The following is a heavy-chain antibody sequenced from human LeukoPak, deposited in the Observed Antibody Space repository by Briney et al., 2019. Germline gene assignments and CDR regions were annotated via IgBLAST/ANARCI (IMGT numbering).Heavy chain of an antibody. Sequence: ASVKVSCKASGYTLTGYSMHWVRQAPGQGLEWMGWISAYNGNTNYAQKLQGRVTMTTDTSTSTAYMELRSLRSDDTAVYYCARVVGALDYWGQGTLVTVSS. CDR2: ISAYNGNT. V-gene: IGHV1-18*04. D-gene: IGHD1-26*01. CDR1: GYTLTGYS. J-gene: IGHJ4*02. CDR3: ARVVGALDY.